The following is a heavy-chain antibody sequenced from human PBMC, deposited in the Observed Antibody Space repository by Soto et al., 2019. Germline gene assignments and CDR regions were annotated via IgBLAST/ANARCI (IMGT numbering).Heavy chain of an antibody. CDR3: GRDHYGFNSIDQ. D-gene: IGHD4-17*01. V-gene: IGHV3-74*01. Sequence: GGSLRLSCVASGFSLSDHWMHWVRQVPGKGLVHVSRIRTDGGYINYADSVEGRFTISRDNAKNTLYLQMNSLRAEDTAVYFCGRDHYGFNSIDQWGQGTLVTVSS. CDR1: GFSLSDHW. CDR2: IRTDGGYI. J-gene: IGHJ4*02.